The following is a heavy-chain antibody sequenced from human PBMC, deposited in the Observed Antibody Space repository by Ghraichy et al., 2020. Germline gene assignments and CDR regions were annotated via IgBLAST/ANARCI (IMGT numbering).Heavy chain of an antibody. J-gene: IGHJ5*02. D-gene: IGHD3-3*01. CDR3: ARGPSLWAYYDFWSGYYTRGWFDP. CDR1: GYTFTSYD. Sequence: ASVKVSCKASGYTFTSYDINWVRQATGQGLEWMGWMNPNSGNTGYAQKFQGRVTMTRNTSISTAYMELSSLRSEDTAVYYCARGPSLWAYYDFWSGYYTRGWFDPWGQGTLVTVSS. CDR2: MNPNSGNT. V-gene: IGHV1-8*01.